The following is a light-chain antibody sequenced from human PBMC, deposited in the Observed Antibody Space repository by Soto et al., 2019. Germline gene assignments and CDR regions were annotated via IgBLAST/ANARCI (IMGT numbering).Light chain of an antibody. CDR1: SSNIGSNA. CDR2: SDD. V-gene: IGLV1-44*01. Sequence: QSVLTQPPSASGTPGQRVTISCSGGSSNIGSNAVSWYQHFPGTAPQVLIYSDDQRPSGVPDRFSGSKSGTSAYLAISGLQAEDEADYFCSAWSDSLNTWVFGGGIKQTGL. J-gene: IGLJ3*02. CDR3: SAWSDSLNTWV.